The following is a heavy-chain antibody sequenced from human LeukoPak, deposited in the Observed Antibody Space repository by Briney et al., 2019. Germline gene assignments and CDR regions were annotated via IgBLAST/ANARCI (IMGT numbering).Heavy chain of an antibody. V-gene: IGHV4-34*01. CDR1: GGSFSGYY. CDR2: INHSGST. Sequence: PSETLSLTCAVYGGSFSGYYWSWFRQPPGKGLEWIGEINHSGSTNYNPSLKSRVTISVDTSKNQFSLKLSSVTAADTAVYYCARAITPYWYFDLWGRGTLVTVSS. J-gene: IGHJ2*01. CDR3: ARAITPYWYFDL. D-gene: IGHD3-10*01.